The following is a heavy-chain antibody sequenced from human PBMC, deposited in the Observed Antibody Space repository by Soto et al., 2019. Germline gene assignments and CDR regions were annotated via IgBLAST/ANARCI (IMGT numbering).Heavy chain of an antibody. Sequence: QVHLVQSGAEVRKPGASVKVSCKGSGYTFTTYGSNWVRQAPGQGLEWMGWISAHNDNTNYAQKVQGRVTVTRDTSTSTAYMELRNLRSDDTAVYYCARGRYGDYWGQGALVTVSS. CDR2: ISAHNDNT. D-gene: IGHD1-1*01. J-gene: IGHJ4*02. CDR1: GYTFTTYG. V-gene: IGHV1-18*01. CDR3: ARGRYGDY.